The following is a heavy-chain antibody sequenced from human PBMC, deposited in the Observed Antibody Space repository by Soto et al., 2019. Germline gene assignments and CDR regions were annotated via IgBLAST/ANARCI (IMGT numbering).Heavy chain of an antibody. D-gene: IGHD3-16*02. J-gene: IGHJ4*02. Sequence: QVHLVASGGGVVQPGRSLRLSCVASGFTFSNYGMHWVRQAPGKGLEWVAVIWYDGSKTYYADSVKRRFTISKDNSKITLYLQMNSLRPEDTAIYYFARDISFERSKCLDYWGQGTLVTIST. CDR3: ARDISFERSKCLDY. V-gene: IGHV3-33*01. CDR2: IWYDGSKT. CDR1: GFTFSNYG.